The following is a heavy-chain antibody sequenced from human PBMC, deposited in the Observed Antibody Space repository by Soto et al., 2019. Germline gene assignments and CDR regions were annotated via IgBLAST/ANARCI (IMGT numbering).Heavy chain of an antibody. Sequence: PVKVSCKASGYTFTSYYMHWVRQAPGQGLEWIGIINPSGGSTSYAQKFQGRVTMTRDTSTSTVYMELSRLRSEDTAVYYCAREYDILTGSFDYLGQGTLVTVSS. V-gene: IGHV1-46*03. CDR1: GYTFTSYY. CDR3: AREYDILTGSFDY. D-gene: IGHD3-9*01. CDR2: INPSGGST. J-gene: IGHJ4*02.